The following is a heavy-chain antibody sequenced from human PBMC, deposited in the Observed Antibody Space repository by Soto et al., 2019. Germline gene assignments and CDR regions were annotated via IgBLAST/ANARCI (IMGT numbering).Heavy chain of an antibody. CDR2: IYYSGST. J-gene: IGHJ4*02. CDR1: GGSISSGDYY. Sequence: NPSETLSLTCTVSGGSISSGDYYWSWIRQPPGKGLEWIGYIYYSGSTYYNPSLKSRVTISVDTSKNQFSLKLSSVTAADTAVYYCARRYSYGFFDYWGQGTLVTVSS. D-gene: IGHD5-18*01. V-gene: IGHV4-30-4*01. CDR3: ARRYSYGFFDY.